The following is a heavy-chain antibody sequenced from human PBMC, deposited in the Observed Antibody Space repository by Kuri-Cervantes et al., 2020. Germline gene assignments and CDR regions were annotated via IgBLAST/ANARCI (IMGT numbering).Heavy chain of an antibody. Sequence: GESLKISCAASGFSFSDSAVHWVRQASGKGLEWVSAISGSGGSTYYADSVKGRFTISRDNSKNTLYLQMNSLRAEDTAVYYRAKDKDRYSSSWYGFDYWGQGTLVTVSS. J-gene: IGHJ4*02. V-gene: IGHV3-23*01. CDR2: ISGSGGST. CDR1: GFSFSDSA. D-gene: IGHD6-13*01. CDR3: AKDKDRYSSSWYGFDY.